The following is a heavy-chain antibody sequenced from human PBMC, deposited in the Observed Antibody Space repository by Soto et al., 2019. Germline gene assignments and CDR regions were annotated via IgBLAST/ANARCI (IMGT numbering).Heavy chain of an antibody. J-gene: IGHJ6*02. CDR2: IYYSGST. CDR1: GGSISSYY. V-gene: IGHV4-59*01. Sequence: SETLSLTCTVSGGSISSYYWSWIRQPPGKGLEWIGYIYYSGSTNYNPSLKSRVTISVDTSKNQFSLKLSSVTAADTAVYYCARVPGYCSSTSCYGEGGMDVWGQGTRVTVSS. CDR3: ARVPGYCSSTSCYGEGGMDV. D-gene: IGHD2-2*01.